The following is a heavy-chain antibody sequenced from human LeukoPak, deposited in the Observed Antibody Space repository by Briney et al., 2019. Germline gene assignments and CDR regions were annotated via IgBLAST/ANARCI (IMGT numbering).Heavy chain of an antibody. J-gene: IGHJ4*02. D-gene: IGHD2-8*01. Sequence: PGGSLRLSCSASGFTFSTYWMSWVRQAPGKGLEWVANMRRDGNEIYYLDSVRGRFTISRDNAKNSLYLQMNSLRAEDTAVYYCARDLGYCTIGVCHTRFDYWGQGTLVTVSS. CDR3: ARDLGYCTIGVCHTRFDY. CDR1: GFTFSTYW. CDR2: MRRDGNEI. V-gene: IGHV3-7*03.